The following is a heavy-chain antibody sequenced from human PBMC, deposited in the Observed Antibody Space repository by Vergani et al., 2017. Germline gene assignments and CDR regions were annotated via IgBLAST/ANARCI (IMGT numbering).Heavy chain of an antibody. D-gene: IGHD3-22*01. CDR2: IKQDGSEK. Sequence: EVQLVESGGGLVQPGGSLRLSCAASGFTFSSYWMSWVRQAPGKGLEWVANIKQDGSEKCYVDSVKGRFTISRDNAKTSQYLQMNSLRAEDTAVYYCAGEGTMIVAGFDYWGQGTLVTVSS. CDR1: GFTFSSYW. V-gene: IGHV3-7*01. CDR3: AGEGTMIVAGFDY. J-gene: IGHJ4*02.